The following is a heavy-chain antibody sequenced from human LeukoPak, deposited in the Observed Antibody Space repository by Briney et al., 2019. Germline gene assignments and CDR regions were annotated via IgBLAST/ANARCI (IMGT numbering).Heavy chain of an antibody. Sequence: ASETLSLTCDVSGGSISSDGYSWSWIRQPPGKGLEWIGYIYHGGSTDYNPSLRSRVTISIDRSKNQFSLKLSSVTAADTAVYYCARVLGGWFDPWGQGTLVTVSS. J-gene: IGHJ5*02. D-gene: IGHD2-15*01. CDR1: GGSISSDGYS. V-gene: IGHV4-30-2*01. CDR2: IYHGGST. CDR3: ARVLGGWFDP.